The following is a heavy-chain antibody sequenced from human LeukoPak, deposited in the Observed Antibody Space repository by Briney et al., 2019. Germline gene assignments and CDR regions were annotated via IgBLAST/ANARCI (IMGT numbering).Heavy chain of an antibody. J-gene: IGHJ4*02. CDR3: ARRGSGRWLQTEFYYFDY. CDR2: INPNSGGT. Sequence: PEASVKVSCKASGYTFTDYYIHWVRQAPGQGLEWMGWINPNSGGTNYAQKFQGRVTMTRDTSISTAYMELSRLRFDDTAVYYCARRGSGRWLQTEFYYFDYWGQGTLVTVSS. CDR1: GYTFTDYY. V-gene: IGHV1-2*02. D-gene: IGHD5-24*01.